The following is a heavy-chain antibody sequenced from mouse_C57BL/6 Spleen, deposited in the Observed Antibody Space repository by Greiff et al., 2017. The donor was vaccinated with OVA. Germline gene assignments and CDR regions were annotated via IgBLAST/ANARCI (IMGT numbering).Heavy chain of an antibody. Sequence: QVQLKESGAELARPGASVKLSCKASGYTFTSYGISWVKQRTGQGLEWIGEIYPRSGNTYYNEKFKGKATLTADKSSSTAYMELRSLTSEDSAVYFCANYGSSYGYYFDYWGQGTTLTVSS. D-gene: IGHD1-1*01. V-gene: IGHV1-81*01. CDR2: IYPRSGNT. J-gene: IGHJ2*01. CDR1: GYTFTSYG. CDR3: ANYGSSYGYYFDY.